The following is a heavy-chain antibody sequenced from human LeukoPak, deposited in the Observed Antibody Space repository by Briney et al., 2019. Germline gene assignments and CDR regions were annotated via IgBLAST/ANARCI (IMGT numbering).Heavy chain of an antibody. CDR1: GFTFSDYY. J-gene: IGHJ4*02. D-gene: IGHD5-12*01. V-gene: IGHV3-11*01. Sequence: GGSLRLSCAASGFTFSDYYMSWIRQAPGKGLEWVSYTSSSRSTIYYADSVKGRFTISRDNAKNSLYLQMNSLRAEDTAVYYCARDQRSGYEYFDYWGQGTLVTVSS. CDR3: ARDQRSGYEYFDY. CDR2: TSSSRSTI.